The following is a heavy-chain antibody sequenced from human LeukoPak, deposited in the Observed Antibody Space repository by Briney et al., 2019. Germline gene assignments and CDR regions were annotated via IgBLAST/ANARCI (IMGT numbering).Heavy chain of an antibody. CDR1: GLTFSDYV. J-gene: IGHJ4*02. D-gene: IGHD2-2*01. Sequence: GGSLRLSCAASGLTFSDYVLYWVRQAPGKGLEWVAVTSYDGSSEYYTDSVRGRFTVSRDNSRSTLYLQMNSLRVEDTGVYYCARALSQGAGAAVPSAPIDYWGQGTLVTVSS. V-gene: IGHV3-30-3*01. CDR2: TSYDGSSE. CDR3: ARALSQGAGAAVPSAPIDY.